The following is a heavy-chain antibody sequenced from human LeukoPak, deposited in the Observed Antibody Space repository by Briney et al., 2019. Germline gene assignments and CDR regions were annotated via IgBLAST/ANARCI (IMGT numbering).Heavy chain of an antibody. V-gene: IGHV1-2*02. CDR2: INPNSGGT. D-gene: IGHD6-6*01. CDR3: ARASLVISSVAARPRFLLY. CDR1: GYTFTGYY. J-gene: IGHJ4*02. Sequence: GASVKVSCKASGYTFTGYYMHWVRQAPGQGLEWMGWINPNSGGTNYAQKFQGRATMTRDTSISTAYMELSRLRSDDTAVYYCARASLVISSVAARPRFLLYWGQGTLVTVSS.